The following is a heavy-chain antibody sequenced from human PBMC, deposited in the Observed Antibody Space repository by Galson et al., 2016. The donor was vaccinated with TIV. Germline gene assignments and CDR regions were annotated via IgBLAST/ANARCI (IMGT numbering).Heavy chain of an antibody. V-gene: IGHV3-23*01. D-gene: IGHD3-3*02. CDR2: LSAGGST. Sequence: SLRLSCAASGVTFSSNAMSWVRQAPGKGLEWVSALSAGGSTYYADSVKGRFTISRDNSKNTLYLQMISLRAEDTALYYCVKDHFPRYFDLWGRGTLVTVS. CDR3: VKDHFPRYFDL. CDR1: GVTFSSNA. J-gene: IGHJ2*01.